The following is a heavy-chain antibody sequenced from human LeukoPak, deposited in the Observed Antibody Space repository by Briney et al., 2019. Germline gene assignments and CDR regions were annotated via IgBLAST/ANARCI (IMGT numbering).Heavy chain of an antibody. V-gene: IGHV3-30*03. J-gene: IGHJ3*02. Sequence: GGSLRLSCAASGFTFSSYGMHWVRQAPGEGLEWVAFISYDGSNKYYADSVRGRFTISRDNSKNTLYLQMNSLRAEDTAVYYCARGWDYWDAFDIWGQGTMVTVSS. CDR3: ARGWDYWDAFDI. CDR2: ISYDGSNK. CDR1: GFTFSSYG. D-gene: IGHD1-26*01.